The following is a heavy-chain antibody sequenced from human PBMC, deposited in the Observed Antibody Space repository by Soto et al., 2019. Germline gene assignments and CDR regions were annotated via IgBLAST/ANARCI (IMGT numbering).Heavy chain of an antibody. CDR2: IIPIFVTA. J-gene: IGHJ4*02. D-gene: IGHD3-3*01. Sequence: SVKVSCKASGGTFNSYAISWVRQAPPQGLEWMGGIIPIFVTANYAQKLLGRVTITADKSTSTAHMDLSSLRSEDTAVYYCARELYYDCGCGYPFLAYFDYWGQGTLVTVSS. V-gene: IGHV1-69*06. CDR3: ARELYYDCGCGYPFLAYFDY. CDR1: GGTFNSYA.